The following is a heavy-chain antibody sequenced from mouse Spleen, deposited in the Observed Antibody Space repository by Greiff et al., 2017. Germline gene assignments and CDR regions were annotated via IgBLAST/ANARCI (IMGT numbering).Heavy chain of an antibody. J-gene: IGHJ1*01. CDR3: ARDLGSYEWYFDV. Sequence: QVQLKESGPGLVAPSQSLSITCTVSGFSLTGYGVNWVRQPPGKGLEWLGMIWGDGSTDYNSALKSRLSISKDNSKSQVFLKMNSLQTDDTARYYCARDLGSYEWYFDVWGAGTTVTVSS. V-gene: IGHV2-6-7*01. CDR1: GFSLTGYG. CDR2: IWGDGST. D-gene: IGHD1-1*02.